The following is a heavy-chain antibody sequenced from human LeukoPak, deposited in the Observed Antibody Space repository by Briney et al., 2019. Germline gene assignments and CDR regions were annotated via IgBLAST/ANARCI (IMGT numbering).Heavy chain of an antibody. V-gene: IGHV3-33*06. D-gene: IGHD5-18*01. CDR3: AKPLETAMVSPVDY. CDR2: IWYDGSNK. Sequence: PGRSLRLSCAASGFTFSSYAMHWVRQAPGKGLEWVAVIWYDGSNKYYADSVKGRFTISRDNSKNTLYLQMNSLRAEDTAVYYCAKPLETAMVSPVDYWGQGTLVTVSS. J-gene: IGHJ4*02. CDR1: GFTFSSYA.